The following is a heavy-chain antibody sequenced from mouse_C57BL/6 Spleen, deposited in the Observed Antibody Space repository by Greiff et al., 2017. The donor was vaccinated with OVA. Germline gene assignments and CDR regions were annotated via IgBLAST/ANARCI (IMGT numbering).Heavy chain of an antibody. CDR1: GYTFTSYW. V-gene: IGHV1-64*01. J-gene: IGHJ2*01. D-gene: IGHD1-1*01. CDR3: ARYTTVVADY. Sequence: QVQLQQPGAELVKPGASVKLSCKASGYTFTSYWMHWVKQRPGQGLEWIGMIHPNSGSTNYNEKLKRKATLTVDKSSSTAYMQLSSLTSEDSAVYYCARYTTVVADYWGQGTTLTVSS. CDR2: IHPNSGST.